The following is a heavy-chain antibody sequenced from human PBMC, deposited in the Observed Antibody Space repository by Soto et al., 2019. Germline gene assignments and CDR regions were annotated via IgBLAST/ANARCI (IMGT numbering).Heavy chain of an antibody. CDR1: GYTFTSYA. V-gene: IGHV7-4-1*01. CDR2: INTNTGNP. Sequence: ASVKVSCKASGYTFTSYAMNWVRQAPGQGLEWMGWINTNTGNPTYAQGFTGRFVFSLDTSVSTAYLQICSLKAEDTAVYYCEIDPVIITFGGVIVMPAYHYSGMGVWG. D-gene: IGHD3-16*02. CDR3: EIDPVIITFGGVIVMPAYHYSGMGV. J-gene: IGHJ6*02.